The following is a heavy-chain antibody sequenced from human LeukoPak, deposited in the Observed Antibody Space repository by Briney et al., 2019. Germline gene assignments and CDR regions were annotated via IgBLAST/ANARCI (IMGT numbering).Heavy chain of an antibody. CDR3: ARHRWELLGFGFDY. Sequence: SGTLSLTCAVSGGSISSSNWWSWVRQPPGKGLEWIGYIYYSGSTNYNPSLKSRVTISVDTSKNQFSLKLSSVTAADTAVYYCARHRWELLGFGFDYWGQGTLVTVSS. J-gene: IGHJ4*02. CDR2: IYYSGST. V-gene: IGHV4-4*02. CDR1: GGSISSSNW. D-gene: IGHD1-26*01.